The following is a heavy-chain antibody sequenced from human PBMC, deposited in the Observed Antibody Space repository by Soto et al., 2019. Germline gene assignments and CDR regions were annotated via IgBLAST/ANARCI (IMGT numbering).Heavy chain of an antibody. CDR3: ASVPIWCGSSSCYTEGLDS. D-gene: IGHD2-2*01. CDR1: GFVLSDYA. J-gene: IGHJ4*02. V-gene: IGHV3-23*01. CDR2: ISAGGSDT. Sequence: EVQLLDSGGGWVQPGGSLRLSCVASGFVLSDYAMSWVRQAPGKGLEWVSAISAGGSDTYYADSVKGRFTVSRVNSKNTLYLQMNTLRAEDTAIYYCASVPIWCGSSSCYTEGLDSWGQGTLVTVSS.